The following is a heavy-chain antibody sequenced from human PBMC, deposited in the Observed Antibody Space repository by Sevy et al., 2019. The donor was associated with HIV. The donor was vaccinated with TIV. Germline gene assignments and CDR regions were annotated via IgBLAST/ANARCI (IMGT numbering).Heavy chain of an antibody. CDR3: ARGKHVSDYYGSFDY. J-gene: IGHJ4*02. CDR1: GLSVSDNF. Sequence: GGSLRLSCAASGLSVSDNFMSWVRQAPGKGLEWVSVIYIGHNTYYADSVKGRFTISRDNAENTLFLQKNSLRVEDTAVYYCARGKHVSDYYGSFDYWGQGTLVTVSS. CDR2: IYIGHNT. D-gene: IGHD3-3*01. V-gene: IGHV3-53*01.